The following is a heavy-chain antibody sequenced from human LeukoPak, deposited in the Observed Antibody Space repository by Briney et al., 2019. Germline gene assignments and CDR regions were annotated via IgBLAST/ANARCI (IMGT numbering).Heavy chain of an antibody. CDR1: GFTFSSYS. D-gene: IGHD4-17*01. Sequence: KTGGSLRLSCAASGFTFSSYSMNWVRQAPGKGLEWVSSISSSSSYIYYADSVKGRFTISRDNAKNSLYLQMNSLRAEDTAVYYCARDPYDYGDYQDDYWGQGTLVTVSS. CDR2: ISSSSSYI. V-gene: IGHV3-21*01. J-gene: IGHJ4*02. CDR3: ARDPYDYGDYQDDY.